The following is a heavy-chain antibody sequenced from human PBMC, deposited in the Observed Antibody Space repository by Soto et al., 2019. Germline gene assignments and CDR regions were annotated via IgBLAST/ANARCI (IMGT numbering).Heavy chain of an antibody. D-gene: IGHD2-2*01. V-gene: IGHV1-18*01. J-gene: IGHJ6*02. CDR2: ISAYNVNT. CDR1: GYTFTSYG. Sequence: ASVKVSCKASGYTFTSYGISCGRQAPGQGLEWLGWISAYNVNTNYAQKLQGRVTTTTETSTSTANIELRSLRSDDTDVYYCTRDYSSASCWGYYDMDVWGQGTTVTVSS. CDR3: TRDYSSASCWGYYDMDV.